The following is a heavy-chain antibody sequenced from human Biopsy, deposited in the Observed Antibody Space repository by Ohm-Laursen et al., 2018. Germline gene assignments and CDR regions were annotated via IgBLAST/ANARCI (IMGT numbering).Heavy chain of an antibody. D-gene: IGHD1-26*01. CDR2: IDWAGDT. Sequence: TQTLTLTCTFSGFSFTTVGMRVTWIRQAPGKALEWLAHIDWAGDTRYSASLKTRLSISKDTFKDQVVLTMTDIDPVDTATYYCARASASQYYGVDVWGQGTSVTASS. CDR1: GFSFTTVGMR. J-gene: IGHJ6*02. V-gene: IGHV2-70*04. CDR3: ARASASQYYGVDV.